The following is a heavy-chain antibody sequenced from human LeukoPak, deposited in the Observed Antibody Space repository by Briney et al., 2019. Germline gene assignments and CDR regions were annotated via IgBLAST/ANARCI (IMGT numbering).Heavy chain of an antibody. CDR2: INHSGST. Sequence: SETLSLTCAVYGGSFSGYYWSWIRQPPGKGLEWIGEINHSGSTNYNPSLKSRVTISVDTSKNQFSLKLSSVTAADTAVYYCAREDGDYNFDYWGQGTLVTVSS. D-gene: IGHD4-17*01. CDR1: GGSFSGYY. CDR3: AREDGDYNFDY. J-gene: IGHJ4*02. V-gene: IGHV4-34*01.